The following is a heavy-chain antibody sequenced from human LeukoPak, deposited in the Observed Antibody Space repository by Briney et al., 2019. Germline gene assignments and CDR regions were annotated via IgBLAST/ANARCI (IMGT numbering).Heavy chain of an antibody. CDR3: ARDVDSSGYYQYYFDY. Sequence: EASVTVSCKASGYTFTSYYMHWVRQAPGQGLEWMGIINPSGGSTSYAQKFQGRVTMTRDTSTSTVYMELSSLRSEDTAVYYCARDVDSSGYYQYYFDYWGQGTLATVSS. D-gene: IGHD3-22*01. V-gene: IGHV1-46*01. CDR2: INPSGGST. J-gene: IGHJ4*02. CDR1: GYTFTSYY.